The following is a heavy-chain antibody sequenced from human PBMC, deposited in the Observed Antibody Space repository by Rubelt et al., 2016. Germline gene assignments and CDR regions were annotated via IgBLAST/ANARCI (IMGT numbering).Heavy chain of an antibody. D-gene: IGHD5-12*01. Sequence: RSLRLSCAASGFTFSSYAMHWVRQAPGKGLEWVAVISYDGSNKYYADSVKGRFTISRDNSKNTLYLQMNSLRAEDTAVYYCARVGYDFYVSSSIGNYYFDYWGQGTLVTVSS. CDR2: ISYDGSNK. V-gene: IGHV3-30*04. J-gene: IGHJ4*02. CDR3: ARVGYDFYVSSSIGNYYFDY. CDR1: GFTFSSYA.